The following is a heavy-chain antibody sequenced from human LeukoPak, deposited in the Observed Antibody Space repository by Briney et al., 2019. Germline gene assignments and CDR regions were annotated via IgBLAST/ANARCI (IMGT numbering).Heavy chain of an antibody. CDR3: ARGPLGQQLEAYYYYGMGV. Sequence: SETLSLTCAVYGGSFSGYYWSWIRQPPGKGLEWIGEINHSGSTNYNPSLKSRVTISVDTSKNQFSLKLSSVTAADTAVYYCARGPLGQQLEAYYYYGMGVWGQGTTVTVSS. J-gene: IGHJ6*02. CDR1: GGSFSGYY. V-gene: IGHV4-34*01. D-gene: IGHD6-13*01. CDR2: INHSGST.